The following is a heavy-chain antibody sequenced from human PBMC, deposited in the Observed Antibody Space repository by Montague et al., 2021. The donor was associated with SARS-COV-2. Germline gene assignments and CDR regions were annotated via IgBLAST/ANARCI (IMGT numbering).Heavy chain of an antibody. CDR3: ARDLGGIDV. V-gene: IGHV4-31*03. CDR1: GGSISYGGYF. CDR2: IDKSGTS. J-gene: IGHJ6*02. Sequence: TLSLTCTVSGGSISYGGYFWNWIRQHPGKGLVWNGYIDKSGTSHYNPSLKSRVSLSVDTSKDQFSLNSRSATAAAAALYICARDLGGIDVWGQGTTVIVSS.